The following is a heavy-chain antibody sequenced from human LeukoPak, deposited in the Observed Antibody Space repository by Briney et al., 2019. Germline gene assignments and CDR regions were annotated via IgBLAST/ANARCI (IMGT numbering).Heavy chain of an antibody. V-gene: IGHV3-23*01. J-gene: IGHJ4*02. CDR1: GFTFRSHA. D-gene: IGHD2-21*01. CDR2: IYENGGTT. CDR3: AKDFRIGYSAHFDY. Sequence: EGSLRLSCVGSGFTFRSHAMSWVRQAPEKGLEFVSGIYENGGTTYYADSVKGRFSISRDNSKNTLYLQMDSLRGEDTAVYYCAKDFRIGYSAHFDYWGQGALVTVSS.